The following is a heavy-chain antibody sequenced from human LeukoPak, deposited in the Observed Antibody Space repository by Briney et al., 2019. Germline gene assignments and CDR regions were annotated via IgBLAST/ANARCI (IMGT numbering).Heavy chain of an antibody. CDR1: GFTFSNAW. CDR2: VSGSGGTT. CDR3: AKKLTTVTTSYFDY. V-gene: IGHV3-23*01. D-gene: IGHD4-17*01. J-gene: IGHJ4*02. Sequence: GGSLRLSCAASGFTFSNAWMNWVRQAPGRGLEWVSVVSGSGGTTYYADSVKGRFTISRDNPKNTLYLQMNSLRAEDTAVYYCAKKLTTVTTSYFDYWGQGTLVTVSS.